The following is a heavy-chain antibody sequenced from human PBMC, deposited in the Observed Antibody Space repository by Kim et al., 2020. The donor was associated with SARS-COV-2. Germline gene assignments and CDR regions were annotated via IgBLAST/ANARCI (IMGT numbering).Heavy chain of an antibody. CDR3: EKDISSGSYFWVLGFDY. CDR1: GFTFSSYA. V-gene: IGHV3-64D*06. D-gene: IGHD1-26*01. J-gene: IGHJ4*02. CDR2: ISSNGGST. Sequence: GGSLRLSCSASGFTFSSYAMHWVRQAPGKGLEYVSAISSNGGSTYYADSVKGRFTISRDNSKNTLYLQMSSLRAEDTAVYYCEKDISSGSYFWVLGFDYWGQGTLVTVSS.